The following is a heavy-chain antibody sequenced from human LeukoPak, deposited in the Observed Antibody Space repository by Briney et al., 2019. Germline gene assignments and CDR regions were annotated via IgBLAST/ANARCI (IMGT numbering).Heavy chain of an antibody. D-gene: IGHD6-13*01. CDR1: GGTFSSYA. J-gene: IGHJ6*02. V-gene: IGHV1-69*13. CDR3: ARERSLYSSSPGEVYYYYGMDV. CDR2: IIPIFGTA. Sequence: ASVKVSCKASGGTFSSYAISWVRQAPGQGLEWMGGIIPIFGTANYAQKFQGRVTITADESTSTAYMELSSLRSEDTAVYYCARERSLYSSSPGEVYYYYGMDVWGQGTTVTVSS.